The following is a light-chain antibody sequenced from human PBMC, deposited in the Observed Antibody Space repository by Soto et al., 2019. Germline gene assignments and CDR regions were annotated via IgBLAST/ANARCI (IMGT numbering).Light chain of an antibody. J-gene: IGKJ1*01. Sequence: EIVMTQPPATLSVSPGERATLSCRASQSVSSNLAWYQPQPGQAPGLPIYGGSPGATGIAARFSGSGSGTEFTLTISSLQSEDFAVYYCQQYNNWPPWTFGQGTRVDIK. CDR1: QSVSSN. CDR2: GGS. V-gene: IGKV3-15*01. CDR3: QQYNNWPPWT.